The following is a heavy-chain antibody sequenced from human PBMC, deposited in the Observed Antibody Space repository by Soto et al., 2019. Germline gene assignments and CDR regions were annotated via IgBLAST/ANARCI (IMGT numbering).Heavy chain of an antibody. Sequence: LNLSCSLSGFTFSSYGMHWISQAPGKGLELVAVISYDGSNKYYADSVKGRFTISRDNSKNTLYLQMNSLRAEETAVYYCAKDLKSIYYYYGLDVWGQGNTVTVS. CDR2: ISYDGSNK. D-gene: IGHD3-9*01. CDR3: AKDLKSIYYYYGLDV. CDR1: GFTFSSYG. J-gene: IGHJ6*02. V-gene: IGHV3-30*18.